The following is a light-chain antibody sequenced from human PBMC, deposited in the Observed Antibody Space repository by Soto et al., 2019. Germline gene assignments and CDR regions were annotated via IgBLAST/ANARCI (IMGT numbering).Light chain of an antibody. CDR1: QNIDIY. J-gene: IGKJ5*01. V-gene: IGKV1-33*01. CDR3: QQNYNLPIT. CDR2: DTS. Sequence: DIQMTQSPSSLSASVGDRVTITCQASQNIDIYLNWYQQKPGKAPTLLIYDTSSLEIGVPSSFSGSGSGTDFTLTISNLQPEDFATYSCQQNYNLPITFGQGTRLEIK.